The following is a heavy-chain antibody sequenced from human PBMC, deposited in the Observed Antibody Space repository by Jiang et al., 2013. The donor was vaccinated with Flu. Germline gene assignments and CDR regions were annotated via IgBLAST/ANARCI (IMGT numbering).Heavy chain of an antibody. D-gene: IGHD1-26*01. Sequence: RLSCAASGFTFSSYGMHWVRQAPGKGLEWVAVIWYDGSNKYYADSVKGRFTISRDNSKNTLYLQMNSLRAEDTAVYYCARDREVRRDYYYYYMDVWGKGTTVTVSS. CDR3: ARDREVRRDYYYYYMDV. V-gene: IGHV3-33*01. CDR1: GFTFSSYG. CDR2: IWYDGSNK. J-gene: IGHJ6*03.